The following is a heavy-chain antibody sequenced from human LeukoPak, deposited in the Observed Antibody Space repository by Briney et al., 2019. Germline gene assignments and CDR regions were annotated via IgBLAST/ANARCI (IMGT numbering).Heavy chain of an antibody. Sequence: SETLSLTCTVSGGSISSYYWSWIRQPPGKGLEWIGYIYYSGSTNYNPSPKSRVTISIDTSKNQFSLKLSSVTAADTAVYYCARDRVRGSSNPYFDYWGQGTLVTVSS. J-gene: IGHJ4*02. CDR2: IYYSGST. CDR3: ARDRVRGSSNPYFDY. CDR1: GGSISSYY. D-gene: IGHD1-26*01. V-gene: IGHV4-59*01.